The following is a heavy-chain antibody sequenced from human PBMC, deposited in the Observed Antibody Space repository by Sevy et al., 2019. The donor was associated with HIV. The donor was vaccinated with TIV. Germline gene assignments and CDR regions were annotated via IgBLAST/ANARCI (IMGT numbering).Heavy chain of an antibody. Sequence: GGFLRLSCVASGFTLNSYWMSWVRQAPGKGLEWVANIKQDGSVRYYVDSVKGRFTISRDNARNLVYLQMNSLRVEDTALYYCVRAIAADGSFWGQGTLVTVSS. CDR3: VRAIAADGSF. J-gene: IGHJ4*02. CDR2: IKQDGSVR. CDR1: GFTLNSYW. V-gene: IGHV3-7*01. D-gene: IGHD6-13*01.